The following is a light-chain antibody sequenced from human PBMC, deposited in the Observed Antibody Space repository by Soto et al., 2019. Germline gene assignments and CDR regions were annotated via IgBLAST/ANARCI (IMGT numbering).Light chain of an antibody. J-gene: IGKJ5*01. Sequence: DIKMTQSPSSRSASVVDRVTITCQASQDVNKYLNWYQQKPGKAPKLLIYDISHLETGVPSRFSGSGSGTDFTLTISSLQPEDVATYYCQHYVNLLITFGQGTRLEIK. V-gene: IGKV1-33*01. CDR2: DIS. CDR3: QHYVNLLIT. CDR1: QDVNKY.